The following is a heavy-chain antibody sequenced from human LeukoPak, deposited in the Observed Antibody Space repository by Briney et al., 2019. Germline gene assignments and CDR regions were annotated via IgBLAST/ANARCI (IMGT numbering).Heavy chain of an antibody. J-gene: IGHJ4*02. CDR3: ARDWAPPSYYYDSSGYYDY. D-gene: IGHD3-22*01. Sequence: GGSLRLSCAASGFTFSSYAMHWARQAPGKGLEWVAVISYDGSNKYYADSVKGRFTISRDNSKNTLYLQMNSLRAEDTAVYYCARDWAPPSYYYDSSGYYDYWGQGTLVTVSS. V-gene: IGHV3-30-3*01. CDR2: ISYDGSNK. CDR1: GFTFSSYA.